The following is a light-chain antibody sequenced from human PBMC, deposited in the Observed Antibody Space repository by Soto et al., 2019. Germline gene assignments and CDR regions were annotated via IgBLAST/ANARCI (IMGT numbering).Light chain of an antibody. CDR3: AAWDDSLDGVL. CDR2: NNN. V-gene: IGLV1-44*01. Sequence: QSVLTQPPSASGTPGQRVTISCSGSSSNIGINTVNWYQQLPGTAPKLLIYNNNQRPSGVPDRISGSKSGTSASLAISGLQSEDEADYYCAAWDDSLDGVLFGGGTKLTVL. J-gene: IGLJ2*01. CDR1: SSNIGINT.